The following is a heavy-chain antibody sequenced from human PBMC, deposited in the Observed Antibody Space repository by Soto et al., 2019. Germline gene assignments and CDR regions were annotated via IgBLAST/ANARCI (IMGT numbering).Heavy chain of an antibody. Sequence: GESLKISCKGSGFSYTSYWITWVRQMPGKGLEWMERIDPGGPETKYSPSFEGHVTISADTSISTAYLQWHSLKASDTATYYCTRRRVLRFLQWRPYGLDVWGQGTTVTVSS. CDR3: TRRRVLRFLQWRPYGLDV. CDR1: GFSYTSYW. CDR2: IDPGGPET. J-gene: IGHJ6*02. V-gene: IGHV5-10-1*01. D-gene: IGHD3-3*01.